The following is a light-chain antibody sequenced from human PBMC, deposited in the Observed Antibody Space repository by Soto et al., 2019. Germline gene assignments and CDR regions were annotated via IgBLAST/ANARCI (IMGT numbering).Light chain of an antibody. J-gene: IGLJ1*01. Sequence: SVPTQPRPVSRSPGQSVSISCTGTSTDVGGYNYVSWYQQYPGKVPKLMLYDVSTRPSGVPDRFSGSKSGNTASLTISGLQAEDEADYYCCSYAGRDTLNVFGSGTKVTAL. V-gene: IGLV2-11*01. CDR1: STDVGGYNY. CDR3: CSYAGRDTLNV. CDR2: DVS.